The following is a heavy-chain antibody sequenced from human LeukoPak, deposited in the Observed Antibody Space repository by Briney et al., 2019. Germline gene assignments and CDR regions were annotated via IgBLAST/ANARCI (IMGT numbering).Heavy chain of an antibody. J-gene: IGHJ4*02. Sequence: ASVKVSCKASGYTFTIYYMHWVRQAPGEGLEWMGVINPSIGSTSYAQKFQGRFTMTRDTSSGTVYMEVSSLRSEDTAVYYCARDRAWELLTFDFWGQGTLVTVSS. D-gene: IGHD1-26*01. CDR1: GYTFTIYY. CDR3: ARDRAWELLTFDF. CDR2: INPSIGST. V-gene: IGHV1-46*01.